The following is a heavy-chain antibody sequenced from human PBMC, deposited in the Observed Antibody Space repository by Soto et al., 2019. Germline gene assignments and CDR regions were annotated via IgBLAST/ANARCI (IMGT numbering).Heavy chain of an antibody. V-gene: IGHV3-15*07. CDR3: TTGYSSSWYYFDY. Sequence: EVQLVESGGGLVKPGGSLRLSCAASGFTFSNAWMNWVRQAPGKGLEWVGRIKSKTDGGTTDYAAPVKGRFTISRDDSKNTLYLQMNSLKTEYTAVYYCTTGYSSSWYYFDYWGQGTLVTVSS. J-gene: IGHJ4*02. CDR2: IKSKTDGGTT. CDR1: GFTFSNAW. D-gene: IGHD6-13*01.